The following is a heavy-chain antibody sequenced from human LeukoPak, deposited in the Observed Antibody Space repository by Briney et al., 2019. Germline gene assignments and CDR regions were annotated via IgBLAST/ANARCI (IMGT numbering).Heavy chain of an antibody. CDR2: IYYSGST. V-gene: IGHV4-39*07. CDR1: GGSISSSSYY. Sequence: TPSETLSLTCTVSGGSISSSSYYWGWIRQPPGKGLEWIGSIYYSGSTYYNPSLKSRVTISVDTSKNQFSLKLSSVTAGDTAVYYCARGGYQMLVGWFDPWGQGTLVTVSS. CDR3: ARGGYQMLVGWFDP. D-gene: IGHD2-2*01. J-gene: IGHJ5*02.